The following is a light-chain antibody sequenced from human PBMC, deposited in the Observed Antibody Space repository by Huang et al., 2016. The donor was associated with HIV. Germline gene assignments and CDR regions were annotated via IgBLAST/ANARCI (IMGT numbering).Light chain of an antibody. Sequence: DIQMTQSPSSLSASVGDRVTITCQASQDIRRYLNWYQQKPGKAPRLLIYDASNLETGVPSRFNGSGSGTHFTFSITNLQPEDIATDYCQQYDNMYTFGQGTKLEIK. CDR1: QDIRRY. CDR2: DAS. V-gene: IGKV1-33*01. J-gene: IGKJ2*01. CDR3: QQYDNMYT.